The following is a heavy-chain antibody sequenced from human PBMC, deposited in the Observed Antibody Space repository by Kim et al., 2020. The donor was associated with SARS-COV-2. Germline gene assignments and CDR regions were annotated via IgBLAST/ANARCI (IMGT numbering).Heavy chain of an antibody. V-gene: IGHV3-30-3*01. D-gene: IGHD3-22*01. J-gene: IGHJ6*03. Sequence: GGSLRLSCAASGFTFSIYAMHWVRQAPGKGLEWVAVISYDGSNKYYADSVKGRFTISRDNSKNTLYLQMNSLRAEDTAVYYCARDAWLFYYYYYMDVGGKGTTVTVSS. CDR1: GFTFSIYA. CDR3: ARDAWLFYYYYYMDV. CDR2: ISYDGSNK.